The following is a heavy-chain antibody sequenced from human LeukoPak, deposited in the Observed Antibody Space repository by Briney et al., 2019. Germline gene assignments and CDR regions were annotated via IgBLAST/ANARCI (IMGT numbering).Heavy chain of an antibody. CDR1: GGSISSGGYY. CDR2: IYYSGST. J-gene: IGHJ4*02. Sequence: SQTLSLTCTVSGGSISSGGYYWSWIRQHPGKGLEWIGYIYYSGSTYYNPSLKSRVTISVDTSKNQFSLKLSSVTAADAAVYYCARVRVPAAMRDKPYYFDYWGQGTLVTVSS. CDR3: ARVRVPAAMRDKPYYFDY. D-gene: IGHD2-2*01. V-gene: IGHV4-31*03.